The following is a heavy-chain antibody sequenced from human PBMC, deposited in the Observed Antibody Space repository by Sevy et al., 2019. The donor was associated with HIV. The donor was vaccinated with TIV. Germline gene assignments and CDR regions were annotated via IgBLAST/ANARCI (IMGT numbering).Heavy chain of an antibody. CDR2: INPGNGNT. J-gene: IGHJ5*02. CDR1: GFTFTYYT. V-gene: IGHV1-3*01. Sequence: ASGKVSCKTSGFTFTYYTVHWGRQAPGQGLEWMGWINPGNGNTRYSHKFQARVTSTTDTSATSTYMALSSLRPEDTAVYYCAPSPGGTKHFNPWGQGTRVTVSS. D-gene: IGHD2-15*01. CDR3: APSPGGTKHFNP.